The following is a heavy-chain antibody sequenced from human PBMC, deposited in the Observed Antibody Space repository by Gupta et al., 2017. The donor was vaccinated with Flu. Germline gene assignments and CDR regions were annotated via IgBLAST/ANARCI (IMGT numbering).Heavy chain of an antibody. D-gene: IGHD6-6*01. V-gene: IGHV5-51*01. Sequence: EVQLVQSGAEVKKPGESLKISCKGSGYSFTSYWIGWVRQMPGKGLEWMGIIYPGDSDTRYSPSFQGQVTISADKSISTAYLQWSSLKASDTAMYYCARLGFSQLVDDDHYYYGMDVWGQGTTVTVSS. CDR2: IYPGDSDT. J-gene: IGHJ6*02. CDR3: ARLGFSQLVDDDHYYYGMDV. CDR1: GYSFTSYW.